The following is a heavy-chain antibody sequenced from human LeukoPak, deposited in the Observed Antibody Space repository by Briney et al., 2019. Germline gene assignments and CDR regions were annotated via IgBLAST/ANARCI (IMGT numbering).Heavy chain of an antibody. J-gene: IGHJ4*02. Sequence: PGGSLRLSCAASGFPFSDYYMSWLRQAPGKGLEWLSYISSASSYTKYADSVKGRFTISRDNAKNSLYLQINSLRAEDTAVYYCARDIYCSGGSCSGYFDYWGQGTLVTVSS. CDR1: GFPFSDYY. D-gene: IGHD2-15*01. CDR2: ISSASSYT. V-gene: IGHV3-11*05. CDR3: ARDIYCSGGSCSGYFDY.